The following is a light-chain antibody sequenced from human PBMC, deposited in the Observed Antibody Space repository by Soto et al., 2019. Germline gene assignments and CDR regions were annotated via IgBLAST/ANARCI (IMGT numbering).Light chain of an antibody. V-gene: IGKV3-20*01. CDR1: QSVSSN. J-gene: IGKJ1*01. CDR3: QQYGSSGT. Sequence: ELAMTPSPATLSVSPGDRATLSCRASQSVSSNLAWYQQKPGQAPRLLIYGASNRATGIPDRFSGSGSGTDFTLNISRLEPEDFAVYYCQQYGSSGTFGQGTKVDI. CDR2: GAS.